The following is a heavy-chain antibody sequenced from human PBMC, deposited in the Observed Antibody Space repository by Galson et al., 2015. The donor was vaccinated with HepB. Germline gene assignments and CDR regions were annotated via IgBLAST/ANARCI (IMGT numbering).Heavy chain of an antibody. CDR2: IIPIFGTA. Sequence: SVKVSCKASGGTFSSYAISWVRQAPGQGLEWMGGIIPIFGTANYAQKFQGRVTITADESTSTAYMELSSLRSEDTAVYYCARSRDYYDSSFFSALFYYYYGMDVWGQGTTVTVSS. J-gene: IGHJ6*02. V-gene: IGHV1-69*13. CDR1: GGTFSSYA. D-gene: IGHD3-22*01. CDR3: ARSRDYYDSSFFSALFYYYYGMDV.